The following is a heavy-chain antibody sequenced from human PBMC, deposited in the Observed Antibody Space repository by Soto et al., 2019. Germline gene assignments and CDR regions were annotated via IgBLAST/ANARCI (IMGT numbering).Heavy chain of an antibody. CDR3: ARGPTRPGGRYLQSLGMDV. CDR1: GGSFSGNY. Sequence: QVHLQQWGAGLLKPSETLSLTCVVYGGSFSGNYWTWIRQSPGKGLEWIGEIKHSGSTNYHPSLKSRVTMSVETSKNQFSLKLSSVTAADTAVYYCARGPTRPGGRYLQSLGMDVWGQGTTVTVSS. V-gene: IGHV4-34*01. CDR2: IKHSGST. D-gene: IGHD3-16*01. J-gene: IGHJ6*02.